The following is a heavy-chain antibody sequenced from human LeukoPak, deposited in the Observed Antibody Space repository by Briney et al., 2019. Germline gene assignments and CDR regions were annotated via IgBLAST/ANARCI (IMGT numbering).Heavy chain of an antibody. V-gene: IGHV3-66*02. CDR3: ARRYCSSTSCHDY. J-gene: IGHJ4*02. Sequence: GGSLRLSCAASGFTVSSNYMSWVRQAPGKGLEWVSVIYSGGSTYFADSVKGRFTISRDNSKNTLYLQMNSLRAEDTAVYYCARRYCSSTSCHDYWGQGTLVTVSS. D-gene: IGHD2-2*01. CDR1: GFTVSSNY. CDR2: IYSGGST.